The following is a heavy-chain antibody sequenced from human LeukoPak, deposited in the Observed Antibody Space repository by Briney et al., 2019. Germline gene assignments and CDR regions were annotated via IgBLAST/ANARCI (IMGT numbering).Heavy chain of an antibody. D-gene: IGHD2-15*01. Sequence: SETLSLTCTVSGGSISSSSYYWGWIRQPPGKGLEWIGSIYYSGSTYYNPSLKSRVTISVDTSKNQFSLKLSSVTAADTAVYYCAKSGVVVPIDYWGQGTLVTVSS. CDR2: IYYSGST. CDR1: GGSISSSSYY. CDR3: AKSGVVVPIDY. V-gene: IGHV4-39*01. J-gene: IGHJ4*02.